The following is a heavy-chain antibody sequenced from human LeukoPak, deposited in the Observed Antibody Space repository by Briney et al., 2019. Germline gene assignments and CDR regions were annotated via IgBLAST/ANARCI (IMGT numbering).Heavy chain of an antibody. V-gene: IGHV1-69*05. J-gene: IGHJ4*02. CDR1: GDTFSTYL. D-gene: IGHD3-10*01. CDR3: AIGAYHYGSGSYRSYFDY. Sequence: GSSVKVSCKASGDTFSTYLVSWLRQAPGQGLEWMGGIIPIFGTSNYAQKFQGRVTITTDESSTTAYMELSSLRFDDTAIYYCAIGAYHYGSGSYRSYFDYWGQGTLVRVSS. CDR2: IIPIFGTS.